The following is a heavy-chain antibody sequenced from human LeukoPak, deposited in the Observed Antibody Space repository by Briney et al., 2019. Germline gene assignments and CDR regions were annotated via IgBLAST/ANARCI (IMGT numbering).Heavy chain of an antibody. J-gene: IGHJ4*02. D-gene: IGHD3-22*01. CDR2: ISSSGSTI. CDR1: TFTFSRYW. V-gene: IGHV3-48*03. Sequence: PGGSLRLSCAASTFTFSRYWMHWVRQAPGKGLEWVSYISSSGSTIYYADSVKGRFTISRDNAKNSLYLQMNSLRAGDTAVYYCARESDSSGFDYWGQGTLVTVSS. CDR3: ARESDSSGFDY.